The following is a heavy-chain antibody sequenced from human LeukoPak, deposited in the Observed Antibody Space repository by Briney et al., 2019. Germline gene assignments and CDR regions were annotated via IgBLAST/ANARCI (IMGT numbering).Heavy chain of an antibody. CDR3: ARAPSRWEYDY. J-gene: IGHJ4*02. V-gene: IGHV1-18*01. CDR1: GYTFTSYG. Sequence: GASVTVSCKASGYTFTSYGISWVRQAPGQGLEWMGWISAYNGNTNYAQKLQGRVTMTTDTSTCTAYMELRSLRSDDTAVYYCARAPSRWEYDYWGQGTLVTVSS. D-gene: IGHD1-26*01. CDR2: ISAYNGNT.